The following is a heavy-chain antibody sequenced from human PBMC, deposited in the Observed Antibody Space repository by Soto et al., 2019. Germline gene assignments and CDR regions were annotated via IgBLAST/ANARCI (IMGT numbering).Heavy chain of an antibody. CDR3: TPSYGTAWYPY. Sequence: SETLSLTCSFSGDSVTSHYLTWIRQSPEKGLEWIGYMHYTGFSHYNPSLKSRLTISVDRSKNQLTLQLTSVTVEDTAVYYLTPSYGTAWYPYWGQETQFPVSS. CDR2: MHYTGFS. V-gene: IGHV4-59*02. D-gene: IGHD6-13*01. J-gene: IGHJ4*02. CDR1: GDSVTSHY.